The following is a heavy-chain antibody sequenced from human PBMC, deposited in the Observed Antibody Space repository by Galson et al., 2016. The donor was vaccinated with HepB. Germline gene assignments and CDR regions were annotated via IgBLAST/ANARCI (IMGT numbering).Heavy chain of an antibody. Sequence: SLRLSCAASGFTFSDYYMNWIRQAPGQGLEWVSIISSGAYKTYYADSVKGRFTISRDDSKDSLYLQMNSLRPDDTAVYYCVRTVSVGARPGRHHDHWGQGTVATVSS. CDR3: VRTVSVGARPGRHHDH. CDR1: GFTFSDYY. J-gene: IGHJ4*02. V-gene: IGHV3-11*01. D-gene: IGHD1-26*01. CDR2: ISSGAYKT.